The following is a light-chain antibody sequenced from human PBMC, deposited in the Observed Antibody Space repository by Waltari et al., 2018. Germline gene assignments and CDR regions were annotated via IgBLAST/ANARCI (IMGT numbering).Light chain of an antibody. CDR1: SSDVGNYNR. CDR2: AVS. V-gene: IGLV2-23*02. J-gene: IGLJ2*01. CDR3: SSYAGSSKGV. Sequence: QSALTQPASVSGSPGQSLTIPYIGTSSDVGNYNRVSWYQQHPGKAPKLMIYAVSKRPSGVSDRFSGSKSGDMASLTISGLQPEDEAEYFCSSYAGSSKGVFGGGTKVTVL.